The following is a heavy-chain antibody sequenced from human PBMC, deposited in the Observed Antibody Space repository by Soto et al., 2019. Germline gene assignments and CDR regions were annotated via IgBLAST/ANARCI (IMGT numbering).Heavy chain of an antibody. Sequence: GGSLRLSWAASGFNVNRDCMNWVRQTPGKGLEWVASMYSGETTSYAGSVRGRLTFCSHKSKNTLYFQLRSLRIEDTAVTHCKRGWRGLGRLSLFKYCGQGVLDTVSS. CDR3: KRGWRGLGRLSLFKY. D-gene: IGHD3-16*02. J-gene: IGHJ4*02. CDR2: MYSGETT. V-gene: IGHV3-53*01. CDR1: GFNVNRDC.